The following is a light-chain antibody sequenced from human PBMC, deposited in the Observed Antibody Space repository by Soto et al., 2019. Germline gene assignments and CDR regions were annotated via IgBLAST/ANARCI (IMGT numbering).Light chain of an antibody. CDR1: QNVSS. V-gene: IGKV3-20*01. J-gene: IGKJ1*01. CDR3: QQYGSSPRT. CDR2: GAS. Sequence: ETVLTQSPGTLSLSPGERATLSCRASQNVSSIAWYQHKPGQPPRLLIYGASSRATGIPDRFSGSGSGTDFTLTVSRLETEDFAVYYCQQYGSSPRTFGQGTKVDIK.